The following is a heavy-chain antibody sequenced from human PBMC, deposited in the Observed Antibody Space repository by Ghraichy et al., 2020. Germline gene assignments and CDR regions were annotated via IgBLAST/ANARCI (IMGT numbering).Heavy chain of an antibody. CDR1: GFTFSSYA. V-gene: IGHV3-30-3*01. CDR2: ISYDGSNK. Sequence: GGSLRLSCAASGFTFSSYAMHWVRQAPGKGLEWVAVISYDGSNKYYADSVKGRFTISRDNSKNTLYLQMNSLRAEDTAVYYCARVSYVWGSYRETYFDYWGQGTLVTVSS. CDR3: ARVSYVWGSYRETYFDY. J-gene: IGHJ4*02. D-gene: IGHD3-16*02.